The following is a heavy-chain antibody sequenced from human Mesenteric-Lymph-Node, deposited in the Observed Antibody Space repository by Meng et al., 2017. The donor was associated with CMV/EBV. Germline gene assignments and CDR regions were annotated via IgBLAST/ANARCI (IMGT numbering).Heavy chain of an antibody. Sequence: GESLKIYCAASGFTFSSYWMSWVRQAPGKGLEWVANIKEDGSEKFYVGSVKGRFTISRDNAKNSLYLQMNSLRAEDTAVYYCVRDRPNNSWNPLLDVWGQGTTVTVSS. J-gene: IGHJ6*02. V-gene: IGHV3-7*01. CDR3: VRDRPNNSWNPLLDV. D-gene: IGHD1-1*01. CDR1: GFTFSSYW. CDR2: IKEDGSEK.